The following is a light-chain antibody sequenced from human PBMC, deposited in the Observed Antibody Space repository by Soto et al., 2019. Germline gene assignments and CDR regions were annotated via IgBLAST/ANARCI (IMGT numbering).Light chain of an antibody. J-gene: IGLJ1*01. V-gene: IGLV3-1*01. CDR3: QAWDIST. CDR2: QDN. CDR1: KLGDKY. Sequence: SYELTQPPSVSVSPGQTASITCSGDKLGDKYACWYQQKPGQSPVLVIYQDNKRPSGIPERFSGSNSGNTATLTISGTQAMDEADYYCQAWDISTFGTGTKLTVL.